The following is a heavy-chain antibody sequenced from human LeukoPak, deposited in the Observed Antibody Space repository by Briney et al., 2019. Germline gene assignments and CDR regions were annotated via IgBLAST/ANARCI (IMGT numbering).Heavy chain of an antibody. J-gene: IGHJ4*02. CDR1: GFTFGDYA. V-gene: IGHV3-49*04. CDR2: IRSKAYGGTT. Sequence: PWGSLRLSCTASGFTFGDYAMTWVRQAPGKGLEWVGFIRSKAYGGTTEYAASVKGRFTISRDDSKSIAYLQMNSLKTEDTAVYYCTRDQTPYYWGQGTLVTVSS. CDR3: TRDQTPYY.